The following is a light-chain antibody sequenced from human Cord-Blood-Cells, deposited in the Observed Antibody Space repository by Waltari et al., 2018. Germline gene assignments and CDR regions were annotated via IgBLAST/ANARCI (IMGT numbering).Light chain of an antibody. CDR2: WAS. J-gene: IGKJ4*01. Sequence: ILITHAPESLTVSLCDSARMSCNYIQGVLYSSNNKNYLAWYHQKPGQPPKLLIYWASTRESGVPDRFSGSGSGTDFTLTISSLQAEDVAVYYCQQYYSTPLTFGQGTKVEIK. CDR1: QGVLYSSNNKNY. V-gene: IGKV4-1*01. CDR3: QQYYSTPLT.